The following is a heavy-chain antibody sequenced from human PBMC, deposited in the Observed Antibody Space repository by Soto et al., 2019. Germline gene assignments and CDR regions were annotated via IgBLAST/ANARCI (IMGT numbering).Heavy chain of an antibody. CDR3: ARGSGSYPPVSFDY. CDR2: IIPIFGTA. V-gene: IGHV1-69*13. Sequence: GASVKVSCKASGGTFSSYAISWVRQAPGQGLEWMGGIIPIFGTANYAQKFQGRVTITADESTSTAYMELSSLRSEDTAVYYCARGSGSYPPVSFDYWGQGTLVTVSS. D-gene: IGHD1-26*01. CDR1: GGTFSSYA. J-gene: IGHJ4*02.